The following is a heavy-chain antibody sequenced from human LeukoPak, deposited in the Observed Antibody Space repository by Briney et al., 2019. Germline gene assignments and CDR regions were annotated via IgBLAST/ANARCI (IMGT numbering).Heavy chain of an antibody. J-gene: IGHJ4*02. D-gene: IGHD5-12*01. CDR1: GLTFTSYG. CDR3: AKARSHSGYEPFDD. Sequence: PGGSLRLSCAASGLTFTSYGMHWVRQAPGKGLEWVAFIWFDGTDKYYADSVKGRFTISRDNSKNTLYLQMNSLRPEDTAIYYCAKARSHSGYEPFDDWGQGTLATVSS. CDR2: IWFDGTDK. V-gene: IGHV3-30*02.